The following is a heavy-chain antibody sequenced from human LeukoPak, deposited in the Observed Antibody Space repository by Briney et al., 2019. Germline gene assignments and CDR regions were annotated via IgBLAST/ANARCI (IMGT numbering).Heavy chain of an antibody. Sequence: GGSLRLSCAASGFTFSSYAMHWVRQAPGKGLEWVAVISYDGSNKYYADSVKGRFTISRDNSKNTLYLQMNSLGAEDTAVYYCARDGTYYYDSSGYHTDFYYYYGMDVWGQGTTVTVSS. CDR2: ISYDGSNK. CDR1: GFTFSSYA. V-gene: IGHV3-30-3*01. D-gene: IGHD3-22*01. J-gene: IGHJ6*02. CDR3: ARDGTYYYDSSGYHTDFYYYYGMDV.